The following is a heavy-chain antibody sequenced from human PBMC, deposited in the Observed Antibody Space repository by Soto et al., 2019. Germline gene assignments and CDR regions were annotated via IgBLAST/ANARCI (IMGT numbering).Heavy chain of an antibody. Sequence: QVPLVESGGGVVQPGRSLRLSCAASGFTFSSYGIHWVRQAPGKGLEWVAVISHDGSKTNYADSVKGRFTISRDNSKDXXYLQMDSLRAEDTAVYYCAKDTYSYSRGGYYVFDSWGQGTLVTVSS. CDR3: AKDTYSYSRGGYYVFDS. CDR2: ISHDGSKT. J-gene: IGHJ4*02. D-gene: IGHD3-22*01. CDR1: GFTFSSYG. V-gene: IGHV3-30*18.